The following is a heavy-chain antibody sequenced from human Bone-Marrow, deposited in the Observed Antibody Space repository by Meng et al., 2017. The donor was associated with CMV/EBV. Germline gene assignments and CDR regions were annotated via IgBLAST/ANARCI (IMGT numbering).Heavy chain of an antibody. V-gene: IGHV4-34*01. CDR3: ARMRRGIFGVVKNNWFDP. J-gene: IGHJ5*02. D-gene: IGHD3-3*01. CDR1: SVSGYY. CDR2: INHSGST. Sequence: SVSGYYWSWIRQPPGKGLEWIGEINHSGSTNYNPSLKSRVTISVDTSKNQFSLKLSSVTAADTAVYYCARMRRGIFGVVKNNWFDPWGQGTLVTVSS.